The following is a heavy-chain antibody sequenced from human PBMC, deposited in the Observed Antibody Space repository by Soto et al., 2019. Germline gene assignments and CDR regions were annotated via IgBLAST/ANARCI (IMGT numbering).Heavy chain of an antibody. Sequence: QVQLVESGGGVVQPGRSLRLSCAASGFTFSSYGMHWVRQAPGKGLEWVAVISYDGSNKYYADSVKGRFTISRDNSKNTLYLQMNSLRAEDTAVYYCAKDARRFLEWDYYYGMDVWGQGTTVTVSS. V-gene: IGHV3-30*18. J-gene: IGHJ6*02. D-gene: IGHD3-3*01. CDR3: AKDARRFLEWDYYYGMDV. CDR2: ISYDGSNK. CDR1: GFTFSSYG.